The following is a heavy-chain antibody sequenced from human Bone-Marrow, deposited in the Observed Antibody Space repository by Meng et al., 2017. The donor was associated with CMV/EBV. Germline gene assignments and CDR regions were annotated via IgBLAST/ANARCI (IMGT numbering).Heavy chain of an antibody. J-gene: IGHJ5*02. CDR2: IYYRGST. D-gene: IGHD2-2*01. CDR3: ARDGRGYCTSTSCFSSGFDP. Sequence: SETLSLTCPVSGGSISSTSYYWGWIRQPPGKGLEWIGSIYYRGSTHYNPSLKSRVTISLDTSKNQFSLKLSSVTAADTAVYYCARDGRGYCTSTSCFSSGFDPWGQGTLVTVSS. V-gene: IGHV4-39*07. CDR1: GGSISSTSYY.